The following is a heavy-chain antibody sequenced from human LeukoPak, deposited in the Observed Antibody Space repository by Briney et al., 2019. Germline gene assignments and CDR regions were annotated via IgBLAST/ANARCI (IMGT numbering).Heavy chain of an antibody. J-gene: IGHJ5*02. CDR3: ARHEYSGSYYGLSWFDP. CDR1: GGSISSSGYY. D-gene: IGHD1-26*01. Sequence: SETLSLTCTVSGGSISSSGYYWGWIRQPPGKGLEWIASIYYSGSTYYNPSLKSRVTISVDTSKNQLSLKLSSLTAAVTAVYYCARHEYSGSYYGLSWFDPWGQGTLVTVSS. CDR2: IYYSGST. V-gene: IGHV4-39*01.